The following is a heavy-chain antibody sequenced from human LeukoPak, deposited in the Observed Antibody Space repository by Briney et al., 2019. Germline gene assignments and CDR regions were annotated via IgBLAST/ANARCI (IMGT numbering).Heavy chain of an antibody. V-gene: IGHV3-30*18. J-gene: IGHJ4*02. CDR2: ISYDGSNK. Sequence: GGSLRLSCAASGFTFSNAWMSWVRQAPGKGLEGVAVISYDGSNKYYADSVKGRFTISRDNSKNTLYLQMTSLRAEDTAVYYCAKDPLSGYDSYYFDYWGQGTLVTVSS. CDR3: AKDPLSGYDSYYFDY. D-gene: IGHD5-12*01. CDR1: GFTFSNAW.